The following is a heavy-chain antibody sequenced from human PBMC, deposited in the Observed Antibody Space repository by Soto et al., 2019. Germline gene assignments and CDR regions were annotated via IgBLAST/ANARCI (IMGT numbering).Heavy chain of an antibody. CDR3: ARATAPQNPYSVDV. CDR1: GFTFDDYA. J-gene: IGHJ6*02. Sequence: EVQLVESGGGLVQPGRSLRLSCAASGFTFDDYAMYWVRQAPGKGLEWVSGISWSGGYIGYADSVKGRFTISRDNAKNSLYLEMKSLRADDTALDYCARATAPQNPYSVDVWGQGTKVTV. CDR2: ISWSGGYI. V-gene: IGHV3-9*01. D-gene: IGHD1-26*01.